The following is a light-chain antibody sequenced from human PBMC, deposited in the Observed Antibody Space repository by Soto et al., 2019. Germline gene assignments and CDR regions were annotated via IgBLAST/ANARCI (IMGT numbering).Light chain of an antibody. V-gene: IGLV2-14*03. Sequence: QSALTQPASVSGSPGQSITISCTGNSSDIGGYNYVSWYQQLPGKVPKLIIYEVSNRPSGVSDRFSGSKSGNAASLTISGLQAEDEADYYCSSYTSTSTLYVFGTGTKLTVL. CDR1: SSDIGGYNY. CDR3: SSYTSTSTLYV. J-gene: IGLJ1*01. CDR2: EVS.